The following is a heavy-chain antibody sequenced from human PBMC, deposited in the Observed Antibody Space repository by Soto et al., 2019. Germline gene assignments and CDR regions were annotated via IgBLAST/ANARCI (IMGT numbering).Heavy chain of an antibody. V-gene: IGHV4-4*07. CDR2: IYYSGST. CDR1: GGSISSYY. D-gene: IGHD3-22*01. CDR3: ARSRGYLPYYFDY. Sequence: SETLSLTCTVSGGSISSYYWSWIRQPAGKGLEWIGRIYYSGSTKYNPSLKSRVTISVDTSKNQFSPKLSSVTAADTAVYYCARSRGYLPYYFDYWCQGTPVTVFS. J-gene: IGHJ4*02.